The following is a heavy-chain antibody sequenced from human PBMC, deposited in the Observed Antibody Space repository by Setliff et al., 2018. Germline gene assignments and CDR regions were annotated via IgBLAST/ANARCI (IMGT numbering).Heavy chain of an antibody. CDR3: ARGEHIVSGDFYHYIDV. V-gene: IGHV1-2*02. J-gene: IGHJ6*03. CDR1: GYTFTTYY. CDR2: INPNAGNI. Sequence: ASVKVSCKASGYTFTTYYIHWVRQAPGQGLEWMGWINPNAGNINYIQKFQGRVTMTRDTSISTAYMELRRLKSDDTAVYYCARGEHIVSGDFYHYIDVWGKGTTVTVSS. D-gene: IGHD2-15*01.